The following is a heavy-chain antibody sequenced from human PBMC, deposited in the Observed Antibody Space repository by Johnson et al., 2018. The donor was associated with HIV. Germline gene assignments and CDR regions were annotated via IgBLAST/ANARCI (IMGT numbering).Heavy chain of an antibody. V-gene: IGHV3-66*01. D-gene: IGHD1-26*01. CDR2: IYSGGST. CDR1: GFTFSSYA. Sequence: VQLVESGGGVVQPGRSLRLSCAASGFTFSSYAMHWVRQAPGKGLEWVAVIYSGGSTYYADSVKGRFTISRDNSKNTLYLQMNSLRAEDTAVYYCARGGSGSAQKGGDAFDIWGQGTMVTVSS. J-gene: IGHJ3*02. CDR3: ARGGSGSAQKGGDAFDI.